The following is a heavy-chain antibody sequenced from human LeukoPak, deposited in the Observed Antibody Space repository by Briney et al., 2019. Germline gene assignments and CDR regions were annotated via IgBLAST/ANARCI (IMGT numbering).Heavy chain of an antibody. Sequence: GGSLRLSCAASGFTFSSYSMNWVRQAPGKGLEWASYISSSSRTIYYAGSAKGRFTISRDNAKNSLYLQMNGLRDDDTAVYYCARDLPPGSSGWFLGYWGQGTLVTVSS. CDR3: ARDLPPGSSGWFLGY. V-gene: IGHV3-48*02. CDR2: ISSSSRTI. CDR1: GFTFSSYS. D-gene: IGHD6-19*01. J-gene: IGHJ4*02.